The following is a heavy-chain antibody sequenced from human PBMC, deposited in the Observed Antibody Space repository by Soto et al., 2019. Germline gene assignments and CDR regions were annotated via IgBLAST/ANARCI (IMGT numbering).Heavy chain of an antibody. CDR3: ARGFWLRTAWIQLSYFDY. CDR2: INHSGST. CDR1: GGSFSGYY. Sequence: QVQLQQWGAGLLKPSETLSLTCAVYGGSFSGYYWSWIRQPPGKGLEWIGEINHSGSTNYNPSLKSRVTISVDTSKNLFSLKLSSVTAADTAVYYCARGFWLRTAWIQLSYFDYWGQGTLVTVSS. J-gene: IGHJ4*02. V-gene: IGHV4-34*01. D-gene: IGHD5-18*01.